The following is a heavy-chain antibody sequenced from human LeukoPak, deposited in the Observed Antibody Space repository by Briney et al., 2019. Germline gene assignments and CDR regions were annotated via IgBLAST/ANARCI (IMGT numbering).Heavy chain of an antibody. J-gene: IGHJ4*02. V-gene: IGHV1-18*01. D-gene: IGHD4-17*01. CDR3: ASSHDYGDHYREDY. CDR1: GYTFTSYG. Sequence: ASVKVSCKASGYTFTSYGISWVRQAPGQGLEWMGWISAYNGNTNYAQKLQGRVTMTTDTFTSTAYMELRSLRSDDTAVYYCASSHDYGDHYREDYWGQGTLVTVSS. CDR2: ISAYNGNT.